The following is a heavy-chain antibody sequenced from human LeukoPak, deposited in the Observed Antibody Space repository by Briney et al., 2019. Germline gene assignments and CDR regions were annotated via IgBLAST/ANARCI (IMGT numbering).Heavy chain of an antibody. Sequence: SETLSLTCTVSGGSISIYYWSWIRQPAGKGLEWIGRIYTSGSSNYNPSLKSRVTMSVDTSKNQFSLKLSSVTAADTAVYYCARGPTTVTRAFDYWGQGTLVTVSS. D-gene: IGHD4-17*01. J-gene: IGHJ4*02. CDR3: ARGPTTVTRAFDY. V-gene: IGHV4-4*07. CDR1: GGSISIYY. CDR2: IYTSGSS.